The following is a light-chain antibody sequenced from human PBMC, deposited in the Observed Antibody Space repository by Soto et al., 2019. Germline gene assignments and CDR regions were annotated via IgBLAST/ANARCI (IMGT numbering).Light chain of an antibody. V-gene: IGKV3-11*01. CDR1: QSVGTY. J-gene: IGKJ4*01. CDR3: QQRSDWPST. Sequence: EIVLTQSPATLSLSPGERATLSCRASQSVGTYFAWYQQKQGQAPRLLIYDSSNRATGIPARFSGSGSGTDFPLTISSLEPEDFAVYYCQQRSDWPSTFGGGTKVEIK. CDR2: DSS.